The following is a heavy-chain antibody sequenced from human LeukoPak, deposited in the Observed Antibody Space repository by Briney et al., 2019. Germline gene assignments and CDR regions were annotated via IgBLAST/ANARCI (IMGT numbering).Heavy chain of an antibody. CDR3: ARASQWLVQVNFDY. CDR1: GYTFTSYY. V-gene: IGHV1-46*01. D-gene: IGHD6-19*01. CDR2: INPSGGST. Sequence: ASVKVSCKASGYTFTSYYMHWVRQAPGQGLEWMGIINPSGGSTSYAQKFQGRVTMTRDMSTSTAYMELRSLRSDDTAVYYCARASQWLVQVNFDYWGQGTLVTVSS. J-gene: IGHJ4*02.